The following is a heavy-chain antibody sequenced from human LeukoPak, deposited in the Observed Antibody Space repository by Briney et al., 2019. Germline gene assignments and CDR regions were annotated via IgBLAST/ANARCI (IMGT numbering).Heavy chain of an antibody. Sequence: GGSLRLSCAASGFSFRDYYMTWIRQAPGKGLEWVSYISSTGSTTYYADSVKGRFTISRDNAKNSLSLQMNSLRAEDTAVYYCATPEGVVSGWGQGTLVTVSS. CDR1: GFSFRDYY. J-gene: IGHJ4*02. V-gene: IGHV3-11*04. CDR2: ISSTGSTT. CDR3: ATPEGVVSG. D-gene: IGHD3-3*01.